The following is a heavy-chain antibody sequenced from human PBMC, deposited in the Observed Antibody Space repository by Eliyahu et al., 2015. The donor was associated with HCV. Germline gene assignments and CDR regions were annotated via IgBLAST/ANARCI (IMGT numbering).Heavy chain of an antibody. CDR3: AKRVPHYFDY. V-gene: IGHV3-23*01. D-gene: IGHD5/OR15-5a*01. J-gene: IGHJ4*02. CDR1: GFPFXSSA. Sequence: EVQLLESGGHLVQPGGSLRLSCAASGFPFXSSAVSWVRQAPGKGLEWVSTITGSGVVTYYADSVKGRFTLSRDNSKNTLYLQMNSLRDEDTAVYYCAKRVPHYFDYWGQGTLVTVSS. CDR2: ITGSGVVT.